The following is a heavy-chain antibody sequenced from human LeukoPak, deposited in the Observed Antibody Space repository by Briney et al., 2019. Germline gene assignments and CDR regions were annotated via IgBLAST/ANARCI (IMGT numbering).Heavy chain of an antibody. Sequence: PGGSLRLSCAASGFTFSSYWMSWVRQAPGRGLEWVANMKYDGSEKYYVDSVKGRFTISRDNAKNSLYLQMDSLRAEDTAVYYCARLPSTVKIDYWGQGTLVTVSS. CDR2: MKYDGSEK. CDR1: GFTFSSYW. J-gene: IGHJ4*02. CDR3: ARLPSTVKIDY. V-gene: IGHV3-7*01. D-gene: IGHD4-17*01.